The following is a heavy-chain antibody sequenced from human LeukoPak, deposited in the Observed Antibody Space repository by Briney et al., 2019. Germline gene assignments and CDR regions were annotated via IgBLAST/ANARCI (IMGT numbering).Heavy chain of an antibody. J-gene: IGHJ4*02. CDR2: INLNSGGT. D-gene: IGHD6-6*01. V-gene: IGHV1-2*06. CDR1: GYTFTGYY. CDR3: ARISSSRPKTPFDY. Sequence: ASVKVSCKASGYTFTGYYMHWVRQAPGQGLEWMGRINLNSGGTNYAQKFQGRVTMTRDTSISTAYMELSRLRSDDTAVYYCARISSSRPKTPFDYWGQGTLVTVSS.